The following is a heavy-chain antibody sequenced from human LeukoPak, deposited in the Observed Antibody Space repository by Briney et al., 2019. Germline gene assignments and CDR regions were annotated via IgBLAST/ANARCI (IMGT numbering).Heavy chain of an antibody. J-gene: IGHJ4*02. Sequence: PGRSLRLSCAASGFTFDDYAMHWVRQAPGKGLEWVSGISWNSGSIGYADSVKGRFTISRDNAKNSLYLQMNSLRAEDTALYYCAKDLRREVELPDYWGQGTLVTVSS. V-gene: IGHV3-9*01. CDR2: ISWNSGSI. CDR3: AKDLRREVELPDY. D-gene: IGHD1-26*01. CDR1: GFTFDDYA.